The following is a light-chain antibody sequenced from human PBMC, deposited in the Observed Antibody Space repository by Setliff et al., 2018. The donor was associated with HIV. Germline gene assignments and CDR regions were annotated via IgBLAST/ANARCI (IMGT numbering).Light chain of an antibody. CDR3: SSYTNTNTGV. CDR1: SSDLGDYNY. Sequence: QSVLAQPASVSGSPGQSITVSCTGTSSDLGDYNYVSWYQQHPGKAPKLMIYEVSNRPSGVSNRFSGSKSGNTASLTISGLQAEDEADYYCSSYTNTNTGVFGTGTKV. V-gene: IGLV2-14*01. J-gene: IGLJ1*01. CDR2: EVS.